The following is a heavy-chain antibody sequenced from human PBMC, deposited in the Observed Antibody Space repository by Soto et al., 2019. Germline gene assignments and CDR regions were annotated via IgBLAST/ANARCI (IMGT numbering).Heavy chain of an antibody. J-gene: IGHJ6*02. Sequence: PGGSLRLSCAASGFTFSNAWMNWVRQAPGKGLEWVGRIKSKTDGGTTDYAAPVKGRFTISRDDSKNTLYLQMNSLKTEDTAVYYCTTDRSTIFGVVIFHYYGMDVWGQGTTVTVSS. CDR2: IKSKTDGGTT. V-gene: IGHV3-15*07. D-gene: IGHD3-3*01. CDR3: TTDRSTIFGVVIFHYYGMDV. CDR1: GFTFSNAW.